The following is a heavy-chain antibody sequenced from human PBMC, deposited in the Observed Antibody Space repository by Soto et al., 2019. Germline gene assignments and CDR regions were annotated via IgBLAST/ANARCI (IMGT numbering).Heavy chain of an antibody. V-gene: IGHV1-69*01. D-gene: IGHD2-21*01. CDR2: IIPIFGTA. CDR3: ARSLPFGNYFDY. CDR1: GGTFSSYA. J-gene: IGHJ4*02. Sequence: QVRLVQSGAEVKKPGSSVKVSCKASGGTFSSYAISWVRQAPGQGLEWMGGIIPIFGTANYAQKFQGRVTITADESTSTAYMELSSLISEDTAVYYCARSLPFGNYFDYWGQGTLVTVSS.